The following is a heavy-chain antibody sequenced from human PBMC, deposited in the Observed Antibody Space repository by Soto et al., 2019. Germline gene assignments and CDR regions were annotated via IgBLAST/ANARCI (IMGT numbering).Heavy chain of an antibody. CDR1: GGSISRYY. CDR2: TYYSGST. D-gene: IGHD3-10*01. Sequence: SETLSLTCTVSGGSISRYYWSWIRQPPGKGLEWIGYTYYSGSTNYNPSLKSRVTISVDMSKNQFSLKLSSLTAADTAVYYCARDRDGGHNWFDPWGQGTLVTVSS. J-gene: IGHJ5*02. V-gene: IGHV4-59*01. CDR3: ARDRDGGHNWFDP.